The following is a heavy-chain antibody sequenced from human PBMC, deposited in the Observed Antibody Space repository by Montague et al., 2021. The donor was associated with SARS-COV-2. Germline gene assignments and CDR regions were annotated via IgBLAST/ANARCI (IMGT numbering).Heavy chain of an antibody. CDR3: VRADRRDPDTPHLYYYKGMDL. CDR2: VDYSGRS. J-gene: IGHJ6*02. D-gene: IGHD2-15*01. V-gene: IGHV4-59*01. Sequence: SETLSLTCTGSGGSISTRYWAGNRQPPGTGLERMGYVDYSGRSSYNSSLTSRVTISVETSTNQVSLNLRSVTAADMAVYFCVRADRRDPDTPHLYYYKGMDLWGQGTTVTVSS. CDR1: GGSISTRY.